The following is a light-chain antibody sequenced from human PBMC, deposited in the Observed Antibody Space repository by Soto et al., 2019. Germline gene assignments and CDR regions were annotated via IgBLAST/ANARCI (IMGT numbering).Light chain of an antibody. CDR1: QSVSSSY. Sequence: EIVLTQSPGTLSLSPGERVTLSCRASQSVSSSYLAWYQQKPGQAPRLLIYGASSRATGIPDRFSGGGSGTDFTLTISRLEPEDFAVYYCQQYDNSPWTFGQGTKVEIK. CDR2: GAS. J-gene: IGKJ1*01. V-gene: IGKV3-20*01. CDR3: QQYDNSPWT.